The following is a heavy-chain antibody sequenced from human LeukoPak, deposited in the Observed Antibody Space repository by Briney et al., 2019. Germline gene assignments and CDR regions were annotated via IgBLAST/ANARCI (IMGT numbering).Heavy chain of an antibody. CDR1: GLTFCSCW. CDR2: ITKDGRGI. J-gene: IGHJ4*02. Sequence: GGSLGLSCAASGLTFCSCWMRWGRQAPGEGLGVVADITKDGRGIFYVDSMKGRFTVSRDNAKNSMYMQMNSLRAEDTGVYYCARDPDHGALDFWGPGTMVTVS. V-gene: IGHV3-7*01. D-gene: IGHD4-17*01. CDR3: ARDPDHGALDF.